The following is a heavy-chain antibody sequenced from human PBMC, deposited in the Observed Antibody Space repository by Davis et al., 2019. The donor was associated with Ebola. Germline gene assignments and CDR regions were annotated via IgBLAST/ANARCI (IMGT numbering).Heavy chain of an antibody. CDR3: ASIHQIRGKTCFDS. J-gene: IGHJ4*02. CDR2: INYRGDT. V-gene: IGHV4-34*01. Sequence: ESLKISCAASGFAFSTYWMHWVRQSPGQGLEWIGEINYRGDTDYNPSLRRRATISIDPSRLQFSLRLASVTASDSALYYCASIHQIRGKTCFDSWGQGNLVVVSS. D-gene: IGHD2-2*01. CDR1: GFAFSTYW.